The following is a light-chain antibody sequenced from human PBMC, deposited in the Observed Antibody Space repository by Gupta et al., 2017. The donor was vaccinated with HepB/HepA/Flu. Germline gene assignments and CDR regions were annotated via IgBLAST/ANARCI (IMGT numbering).Light chain of an antibody. CDR3: NSYTSSSTVV. Sequence: QSALTQPPSVSGSPGQSVTISCTGTSSDVGGYNRVSWYQQPPGTAPKLIIYEVSNRPSGVPDRFSGSKSGNTASRTISGLQAEDEADYYCNSYTSSSTVVFGGGTKLTVL. CDR2: EVS. V-gene: IGLV2-18*02. CDR1: SSDVGGYNR. J-gene: IGLJ2*01.